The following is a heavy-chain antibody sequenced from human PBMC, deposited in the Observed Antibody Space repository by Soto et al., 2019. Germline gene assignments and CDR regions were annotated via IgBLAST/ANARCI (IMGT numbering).Heavy chain of an antibody. CDR3: ARHVGASSSAWYGT. CDR2: IYPGDSDT. CDR1: GYTFTTYW. J-gene: IGHJ5*02. D-gene: IGHD6-19*01. V-gene: IGHV5-51*01. Sequence: PGESLKISCTGSGYTFTTYWIGWVRQMPGKGLDWMGIIYPGDSDTRYSPSFQGQVTISVDKSSSTAFLQWSSLRASDSAMYYCARHVGASSSAWYGTWGQGTLVTVSS.